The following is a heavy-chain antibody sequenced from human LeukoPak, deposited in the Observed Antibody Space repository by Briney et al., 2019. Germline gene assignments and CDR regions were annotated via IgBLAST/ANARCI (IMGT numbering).Heavy chain of an antibody. CDR3: ARAMVEMATIPWV. CDR1: GFTFSSYA. J-gene: IGHJ4*02. V-gene: IGHV3-30-3*01. Sequence: GGSLRLSCAASGFTFSSYAMHWVRQAPGKGLEWVAVISYGGSNKYYADSVKGRFTISRDNSKNTLYLQMNSLRAEDTAVYYCARAMVEMATIPWVWGQGTLVTVSS. D-gene: IGHD5-24*01. CDR2: ISYGGSNK.